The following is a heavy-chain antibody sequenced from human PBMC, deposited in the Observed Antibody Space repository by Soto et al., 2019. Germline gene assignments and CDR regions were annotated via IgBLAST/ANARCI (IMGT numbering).Heavy chain of an antibody. CDR1: GFTFSYYH. D-gene: IGHD2-2*01. CDR3: AKDPSPTRDNYFIMDV. CDR2: ISNDGTYK. V-gene: IGHV3-30*18. J-gene: IGHJ6*02. Sequence: ESGGGVVRPGGSLRLSCAASGFTFSYYHIHWVRQAPGKGLEWLTVISNDGTYKYYADSVKGRFTISRDNSKNTLYLQMAGLRAEDTAVYYCAKDPSPTRDNYFIMDVWGQGTTVTVSS.